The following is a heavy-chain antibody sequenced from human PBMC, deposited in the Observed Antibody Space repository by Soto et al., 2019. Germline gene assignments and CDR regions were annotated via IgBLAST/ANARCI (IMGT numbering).Heavy chain of an antibody. CDR1: GYTFTSYG. J-gene: IGHJ6*03. Sequence: QVQLVQSGAEVKKPGASVKVSCKASGYTFTSYGISWVRQAPGQGLEWMGWISAYNGNTNYAQKLQGRVTMTTDTSTSTAYMELRSLRSDKMTVYYCARNPYLYYDFWSGAIGYMDVWGKGTTVTVSS. CDR3: ARNPYLYYDFWSGAIGYMDV. CDR2: ISAYNGNT. V-gene: IGHV1-18*03. D-gene: IGHD3-3*01.